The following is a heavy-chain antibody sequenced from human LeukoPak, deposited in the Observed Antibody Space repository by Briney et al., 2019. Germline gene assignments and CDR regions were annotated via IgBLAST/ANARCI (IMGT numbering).Heavy chain of an antibody. J-gene: IGHJ4*02. CDR2: INHSGST. CDR3: ARQMVRGVGDY. V-gene: IGHV4-34*01. CDR1: GGSISGYY. Sequence: SETLSLTCTVSGGSISGYYWSWIRQPPGKGLEWIGEINHSGSTNYNPSLKSRVTISVDTSKNQFSLKLSSVTAADTAVYYCARQMVRGVGDYWGQGTLVTVSS. D-gene: IGHD3-10*01.